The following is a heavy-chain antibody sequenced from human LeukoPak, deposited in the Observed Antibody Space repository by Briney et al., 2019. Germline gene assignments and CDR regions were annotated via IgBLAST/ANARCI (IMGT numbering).Heavy chain of an antibody. V-gene: IGHV3-48*03. J-gene: IGHJ6*04. CDR1: GFTFDDYG. D-gene: IGHD3-10*02. CDR2: ISGSGSTI. CDR3: AELGITMIGGV. Sequence: GGSLRLSCAASGFTFDDYGMSWVRQAPGKGLEWVSGISGSGSTIYYADSVKGRFTISRDNAKNSLYLQMNSPRAEDTAVYYCAELGITMIGGVWGKGTTVTISS.